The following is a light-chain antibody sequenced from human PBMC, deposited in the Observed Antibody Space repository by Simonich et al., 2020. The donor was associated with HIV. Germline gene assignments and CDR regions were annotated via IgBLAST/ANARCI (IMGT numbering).Light chain of an antibody. Sequence: DIVIMQSPDSLAVSLGERATINCKSSQSILKRSNNKNYLAWYQQKAGQPPKLLIDWASTRESGVPDRFSGSGSGTDFTLTISSLQAEDVAVYYCQQYYTTPLTFGGGTKVEIK. CDR3: QQYYTTPLT. V-gene: IGKV4-1*01. CDR1: QSILKRSNNKNY. J-gene: IGKJ4*01. CDR2: WAS.